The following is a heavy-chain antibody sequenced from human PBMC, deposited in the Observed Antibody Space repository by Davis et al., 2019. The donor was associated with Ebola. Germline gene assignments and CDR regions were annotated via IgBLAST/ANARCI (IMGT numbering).Heavy chain of an antibody. D-gene: IGHD3-16*01. J-gene: IGHJ6*02. CDR2: TYYTSKWHN. V-gene: IGHV6-1*01. CDR1: GDSVSSGG. CDR3: VRGWGRSGLDV. Sequence: HSQTLSLTCAISGDSVSSGGWNWIRQSPSRGLEWLGRTYYTSKWHNDYGESVKSRITINPDTSKNQLSLQLNSVTPEDTAVYYCVRGWGRSGLDVWGQGTNVTVSS.